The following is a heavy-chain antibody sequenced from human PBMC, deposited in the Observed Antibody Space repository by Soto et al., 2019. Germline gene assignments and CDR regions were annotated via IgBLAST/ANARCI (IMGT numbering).Heavy chain of an antibody. D-gene: IGHD2-8*02. CDR3: ARGYCTATICDPWFDP. Sequence: GESLKISCEGSGYTFTNYWIAWVRLMPGKALEWMGIIYPGDSDTTYSSSFEGQVTISADKSISTTYLQWSSLKASDTAIYYCARGYCTATICDPWFDPWGQGTLVTVSP. CDR2: IYPGDSDT. V-gene: IGHV5-51*01. CDR1: GYTFTNYW. J-gene: IGHJ5*02.